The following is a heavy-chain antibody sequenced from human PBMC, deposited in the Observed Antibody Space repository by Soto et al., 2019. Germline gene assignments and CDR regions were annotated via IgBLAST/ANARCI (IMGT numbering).Heavy chain of an antibody. CDR3: ARETGTTEGVFDY. J-gene: IGHJ4*02. V-gene: IGHV4-30-2*01. D-gene: IGHD1-1*01. CDR2: IYHSGST. CDR1: GGSISSGGYS. Sequence: QLQLQESGSGLVKPSQTLSLTCAVSGGSISSGGYSWSWIRQPPGKGLEWIGYIYHSGSTYYNPSLKHRVTIAVDRSKNQFALKLSSVTAADTAVYYCARETGTTEGVFDYWGQGTLVTVSS.